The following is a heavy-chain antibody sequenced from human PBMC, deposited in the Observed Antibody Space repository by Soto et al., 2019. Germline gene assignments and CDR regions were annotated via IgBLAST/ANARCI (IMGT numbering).Heavy chain of an antibody. CDR3: ARDQTGITTAGGGRIDH. J-gene: IGHJ4*02. V-gene: IGHV3-30-3*01. CDR2: VSFDGSNK. CDR1: GFTFSTHA. D-gene: IGHD6-13*01. Sequence: QVQLVESGGGVVQPGRSLRISCAASGFTFSTHAMHWVRQAPGKGLECVAIVSFDGSNKYYADSMKGRFTISIDNSKNTLYLQMSGLTPEDTAVYYCARDQTGITTAGGGRIDHWGQGTLVTVSS.